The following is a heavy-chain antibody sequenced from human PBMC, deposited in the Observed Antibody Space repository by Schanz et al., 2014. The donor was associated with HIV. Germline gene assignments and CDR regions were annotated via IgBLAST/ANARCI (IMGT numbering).Heavy chain of an antibody. J-gene: IGHJ4*02. CDR1: GHIFTGYL. CDR2: INPNSGNT. D-gene: IGHD2-15*01. CDR3: ARGRSGYCSGGSCPYGRYYFDY. V-gene: IGHV1-2*02. Sequence: QVQLVQSGAEVKEPGASVKVSCKPYGHIFTGYLIHWVRQAPGQGLEWMGWINPNSGNTGYAQKFQGRVTMTRDTSISTAYMELSRLRSDDTAVYYCARGRSGYCSGGSCPYGRYYFDYWGQGTLVTVSS.